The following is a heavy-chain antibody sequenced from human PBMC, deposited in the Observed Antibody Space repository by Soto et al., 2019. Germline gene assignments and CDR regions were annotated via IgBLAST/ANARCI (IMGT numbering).Heavy chain of an antibody. Sequence: ASVKVSCKASGYTFTSYGISWVRQAPGQGLEWMGWISAYNGNTNYAQKLQGRVTMTTDTSTSTAYMELRSLRSDDTAVYYCARDSSGWYWFDPWGQGALVTVSS. J-gene: IGHJ5*02. CDR3: ARDSSGWYWFDP. D-gene: IGHD6-19*01. V-gene: IGHV1-18*01. CDR1: GYTFTSYG. CDR2: ISAYNGNT.